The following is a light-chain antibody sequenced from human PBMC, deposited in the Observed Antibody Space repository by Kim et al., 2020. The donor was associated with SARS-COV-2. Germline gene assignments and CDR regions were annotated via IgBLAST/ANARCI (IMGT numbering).Light chain of an antibody. J-gene: IGKJ3*01. V-gene: IGKV3-20*01. Sequence: SPGERATLSCRASQSVSSSYLAWYQQNPGQAPRLLIYGASSRATGIPDRFSGSGSGIDFTLTISRLEPEDFAVYYCQQYGSSPLTFGPGTKVDIK. CDR3: QQYGSSPLT. CDR1: QSVSSSY. CDR2: GAS.